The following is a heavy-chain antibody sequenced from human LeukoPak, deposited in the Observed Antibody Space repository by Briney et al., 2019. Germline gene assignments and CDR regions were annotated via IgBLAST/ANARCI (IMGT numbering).Heavy chain of an antibody. CDR3: ARVPTAAAGQGIDY. J-gene: IGHJ4*02. Sequence: GGSLRLSCAASGFTFSSCWMHWVRQAPGKGLVWVSRIRGDATGPNYADSVKGRFTISRDNAKNTVYLQMNSLRAEDTAVYYCARVPTAAAGQGIDYWGQGTLVTVSS. CDR1: GFTFSSCW. V-gene: IGHV3-74*01. CDR2: IRGDATGP. D-gene: IGHD6-13*01.